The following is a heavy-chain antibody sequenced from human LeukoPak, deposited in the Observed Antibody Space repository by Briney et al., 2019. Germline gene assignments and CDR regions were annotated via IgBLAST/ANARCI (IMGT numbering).Heavy chain of an antibody. D-gene: IGHD6-19*01. CDR2: ISSSSSYI. J-gene: IGHJ4*02. Sequence: GGSLRLSCAASGFTFSSYSMNRVRQAPGKGLEWVSSISSSSSYIYYADSVKGRFTISRDNAKNSLYLQMNSLRAEDTAVYYCARSIAVAGGLDYWGQGTLVTVSS. CDR1: GFTFSSYS. CDR3: ARSIAVAGGLDY. V-gene: IGHV3-21*01.